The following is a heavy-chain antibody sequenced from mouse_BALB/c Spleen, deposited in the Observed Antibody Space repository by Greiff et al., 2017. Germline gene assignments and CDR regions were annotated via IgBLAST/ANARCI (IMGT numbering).Heavy chain of an antibody. D-gene: IGHD2-4*01. CDR2: IYPGNSDT. CDR1: GYSFTSYW. J-gene: IGHJ2*01. CDR3: TQSTMRYYFDY. Sequence: EVQLQQSGTVLARPGASVKMSCKASGYSFTSYWMHWVKQRPGQGLEWIGAIYPGNSDTSYNQKFKGKAKLTAVTSASTAYMELSSLTNEDSAVYYCTQSTMRYYFDYWGQGTTLTVSS. V-gene: IGHV1-5*01.